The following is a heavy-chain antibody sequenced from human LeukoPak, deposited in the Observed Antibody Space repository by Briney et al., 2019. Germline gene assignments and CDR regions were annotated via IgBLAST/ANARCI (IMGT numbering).Heavy chain of an antibody. CDR1: GFTFSSYG. CDR3: ARRAYDSSGYYNGYYFDY. Sequence: GGSLRLSCAASGFTFSSYGMHWVRQAPGKGLEWVAVISYDGSNKYYADSVKGRFTISRDNSKNTVFLQMNSLRAEDTAVYYCARRAYDSSGYYNGYYFDYWGQGTLVTVSS. D-gene: IGHD3-22*01. V-gene: IGHV3-30*03. CDR2: ISYDGSNK. J-gene: IGHJ4*02.